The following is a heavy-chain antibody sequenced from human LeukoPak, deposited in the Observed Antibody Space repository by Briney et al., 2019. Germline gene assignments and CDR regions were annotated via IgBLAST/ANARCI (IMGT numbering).Heavy chain of an antibody. D-gene: IGHD3-22*01. CDR2: IRYDGSNK. V-gene: IGHV3-30*02. CDR3: AKDRPPWAMIAPSFDP. J-gene: IGHJ5*02. CDR1: GFTFSSYG. Sequence: PGGSLRLSCAASGFTFSSYGMHWVRQAPGKGLEWVSFIRYDGSNKYYADSVKGRFTISRDNSKNTLYLQMNSLRAEDTAVYYCAKDRPPWAMIAPSFDPWGQGTLVTVSS.